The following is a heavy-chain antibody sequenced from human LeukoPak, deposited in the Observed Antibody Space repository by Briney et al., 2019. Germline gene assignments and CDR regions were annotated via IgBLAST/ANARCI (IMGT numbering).Heavy chain of an antibody. CDR1: GDSVSSGTYY. CDR2: IHTSGNA. Sequence: SQTLSLTCIVSGDSVSSGTYYWTWLRQPAGKGLEWIGRIHTSGNANYSPTLKIPVTISRDTSKNQFCLRLTSVTAADTAVYYCVRDWNGDYFDYWGQGTLVTVSS. D-gene: IGHD1-1*01. J-gene: IGHJ4*02. CDR3: VRDWNGDYFDY. V-gene: IGHV4-61*02.